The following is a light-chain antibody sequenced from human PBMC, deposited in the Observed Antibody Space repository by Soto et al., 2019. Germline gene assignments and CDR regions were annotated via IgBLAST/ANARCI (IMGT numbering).Light chain of an antibody. CDR2: GAS. CDR3: QQYDSSSWT. V-gene: IGKV3-20*01. CDR1: QSVSSSY. J-gene: IGKJ1*01. Sequence: EIVLTQSPGTLSLSPGERATLSCRASQSVSSSYLAWYQQKPGQAPRLLIYGASNRATGIPDRFSGSGSGTDFTLTISRLEPEDFGVYYCQQYDSSSWTFGQGTKVESK.